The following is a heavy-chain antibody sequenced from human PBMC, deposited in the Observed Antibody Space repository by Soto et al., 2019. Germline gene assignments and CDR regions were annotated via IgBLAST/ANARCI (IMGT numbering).Heavy chain of an antibody. D-gene: IGHD2-21*02. CDR2: IIPIFGTA. Sequence: SVKVSCKASGGTFSSYAISWVRQAPGQGLEWMGGIIPIFGTANYAQKFQGRVTITADESTSTAYMELSSLRSEDTAVYYCARDHHINCGRDCYFNWFDTWGQGTLVTVSS. J-gene: IGHJ5*02. V-gene: IGHV1-69*13. CDR3: ARDHHINCGRDCYFNWFDT. CDR1: GGTFSSYA.